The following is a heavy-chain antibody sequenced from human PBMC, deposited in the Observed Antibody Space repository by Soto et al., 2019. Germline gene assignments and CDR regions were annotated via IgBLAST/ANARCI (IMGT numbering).Heavy chain of an antibody. CDR1: GFTFSSFW. J-gene: IGHJ4*02. CDR2: INSDGSTT. V-gene: IGHV3-74*01. D-gene: IGHD6-13*01. CDR3: GRIPPRRGGGQLVLDH. Sequence: EVQLVESGGGLVQPGGSLRLSCAASGFTFSSFWMHWVRQAPGTGLVWVSRINSDGSTTTYADSVKGRFTISRDNAKNTLYLQMNSPKSGDTAGYLVGRIPPRRGGGQLVLDHWGQGALVTVS.